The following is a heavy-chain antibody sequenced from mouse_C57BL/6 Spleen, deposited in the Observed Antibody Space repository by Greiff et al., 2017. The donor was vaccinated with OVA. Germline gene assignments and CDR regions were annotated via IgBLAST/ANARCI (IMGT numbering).Heavy chain of an antibody. D-gene: IGHD2-4*01. CDR2: INPSNGGT. V-gene: IGHV1-42*01. J-gene: IGHJ4*01. CDR1: GYSFTGYY. Sequence: VQLQQSGPELVKPGASVKISCKASGYSFTGYYMNWVKQSPEKSLEWIGEINPSNGGTTYNQKFKAKATLTVDKSSSTAYMQLKSLTSEDSADYYCARRDYESFYYAMGYWGKGTSVTVSS. CDR3: ARRDYESFYYAMGY.